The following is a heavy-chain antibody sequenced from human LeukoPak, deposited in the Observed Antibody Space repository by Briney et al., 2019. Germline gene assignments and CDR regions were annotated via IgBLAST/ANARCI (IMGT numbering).Heavy chain of an antibody. J-gene: IGHJ2*01. Sequence: PGGSLRLSCAGSGFSFSSYGMHWVRQAPGKGLEWVALISYDGDSEEYADSVKGRFTISRDNSKTTVYLQMNSLRPEDTAVYYCAKVGPRFGRHWYFDLWGRGTLVTVSS. V-gene: IGHV3-30*18. CDR2: ISYDGDSE. D-gene: IGHD3-10*01. CDR1: GFSFSSYG. CDR3: AKVGPRFGRHWYFDL.